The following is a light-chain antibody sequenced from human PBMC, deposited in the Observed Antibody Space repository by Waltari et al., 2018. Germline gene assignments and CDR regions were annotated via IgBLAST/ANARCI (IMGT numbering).Light chain of an antibody. CDR1: SGHSSYA. J-gene: IGLJ3*02. Sequence: QLVLTQSPSASASLGASVKLTCTLSSGHSSYAIAWHQQQPEKGPRYLMKLNSDGSHSKGDGIPDRFSGSSSGAERYLTISSLQSEEEADYYCQTWDTGIRVFGGGTKLTVL. CDR3: QTWDTGIRV. CDR2: LNSDGSH. V-gene: IGLV4-69*01.